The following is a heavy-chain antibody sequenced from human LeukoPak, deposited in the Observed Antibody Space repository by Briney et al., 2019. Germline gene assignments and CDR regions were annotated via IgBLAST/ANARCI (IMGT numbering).Heavy chain of an antibody. Sequence: SETLSLTCGVYGGTFSAYYRSWIRQPPGKGLEWIGEINHSGSTNYNPSLKSRVTISVDTSKNQFSLKLSSVTAADTAVYYCARKTVAGTKIDYWGQGTLVTVSS. CDR3: ARKTVAGTKIDY. CDR2: INHSGST. CDR1: GGTFSAYY. V-gene: IGHV4-34*01. J-gene: IGHJ4*02. D-gene: IGHD6-19*01.